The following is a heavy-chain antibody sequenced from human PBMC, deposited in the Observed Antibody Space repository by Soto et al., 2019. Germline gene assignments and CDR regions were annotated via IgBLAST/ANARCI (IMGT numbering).Heavy chain of an antibody. CDR1: GGSISSYY. Sequence: SETLSLTCTVSGGSISSYYWSWIRQPPGKGLEWIGYIYYSGSTNYNPSLKSRVTISVDTSKNQFSLKLSSVTAADTAVYYCARQSSSSWYYFDYWGQGTLVTVSS. D-gene: IGHD6-13*01. CDR3: ARQSSSSWYYFDY. V-gene: IGHV4-59*08. CDR2: IYYSGST. J-gene: IGHJ4*02.